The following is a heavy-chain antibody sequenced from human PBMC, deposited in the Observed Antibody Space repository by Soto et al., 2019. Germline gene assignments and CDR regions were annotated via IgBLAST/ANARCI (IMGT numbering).Heavy chain of an antibody. CDR1: GGTFSSRA. D-gene: IGHD3-16*01. Sequence: QVQLVQSGPEVKKTGTSVKVSCKASGGTFSSRAISWVRQAPGQGLEWMGGIIPVFGRVNYAEKFQDRVTITADESTGTVYMELSSLRSEDTALYYCANSRGGTFLGYHGMDISGQGTTVSVSS. CDR2: IIPVFGRV. J-gene: IGHJ6*02. CDR3: ANSRGGTFLGYHGMDI. V-gene: IGHV1-69*01.